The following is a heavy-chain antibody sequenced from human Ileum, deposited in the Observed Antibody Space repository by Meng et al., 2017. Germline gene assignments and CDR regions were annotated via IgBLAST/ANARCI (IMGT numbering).Heavy chain of an antibody. J-gene: IGHJ4*02. CDR1: GGTFSSYT. CDR2: IIPILGIA. CDR3: ARHQASIAAAGLDY. D-gene: IGHD6-13*01. V-gene: IGHV1-69*02. Sequence: QVQLVQSGAEVKKPGSSVKVSCKASGGTFSSYTISWVRQAPGQGLEWMGRIIPILGIANYAQKFQGKVTITADKSTSTAYMELSSLRSEDTAVYYCARHQASIAAAGLDYWGQGTLVTVSS.